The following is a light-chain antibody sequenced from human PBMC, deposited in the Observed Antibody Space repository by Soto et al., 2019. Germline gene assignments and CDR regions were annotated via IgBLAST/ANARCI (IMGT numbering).Light chain of an antibody. CDR2: DAS. J-gene: IGKJ2*01. V-gene: IGKV1-5*01. CDR1: QRISNW. Sequence: DVQMTQSPSTLSASVGDRVTITCRASQRISNWLAWYQQKPGKAPKVLIYDASTLQSGVPARFSGSGFGTEFTLTISNMQPDDSATYYCQQYNSYVPYTFGQGTKVESK. CDR3: QQYNSYVPYT.